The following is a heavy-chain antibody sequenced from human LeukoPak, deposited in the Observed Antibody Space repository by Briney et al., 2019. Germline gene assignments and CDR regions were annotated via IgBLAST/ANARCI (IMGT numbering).Heavy chain of an antibody. D-gene: IGHD3-10*01. J-gene: IGHJ4*02. CDR2: IYTSGST. V-gene: IGHV4-61*02. Sequence: SETLSLTCTVSGGSISSGSYYWSWIRQPAGKGLEWIGRIYTSGSTNYNPSLKSRATISVDTPKNQFSLKLTSVTAADTAVYYCARDPGYGSGSYYFDYWGQGTLVTVSS. CDR3: ARDPGYGSGSYYFDY. CDR1: GGSISSGSYY.